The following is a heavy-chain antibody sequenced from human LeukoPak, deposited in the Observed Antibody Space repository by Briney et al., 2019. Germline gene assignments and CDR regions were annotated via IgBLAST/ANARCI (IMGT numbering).Heavy chain of an antibody. CDR3: ASRYSTGLHFDF. CDR1: GDSISNSNYY. V-gene: IGHV4-39*07. J-gene: IGHJ4*02. D-gene: IGHD2-8*02. Sequence: SETLSLTCTVSGDSISNSNYYWGWIRQPPGKGLEWIGTIYYSGTTYYNPSLKSRVAISVDTSRNQFSLRLNSITAADTAVYYYASRYSTGLHFDFWGQGTLVPVSS. CDR2: IYYSGTT.